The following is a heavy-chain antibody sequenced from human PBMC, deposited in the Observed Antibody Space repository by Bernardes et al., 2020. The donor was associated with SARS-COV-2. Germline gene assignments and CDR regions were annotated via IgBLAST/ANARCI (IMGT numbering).Heavy chain of an antibody. CDR2: MNPNSGNT. CDR3: ARETGDRGERYFDY. J-gene: IGHJ4*02. V-gene: IGHV1-8*01. Sequence: ASVKVSCKASGYTFTSYDINWVRQATGQGLEWMGWMNPNSGNTGYAQKFQGRVTMTRNTSISTAYMELSSLRSEDTAVYYCARETGDRGERYFDYWGQGTLVTVSS. D-gene: IGHD7-27*01. CDR1: GYTFTSYD.